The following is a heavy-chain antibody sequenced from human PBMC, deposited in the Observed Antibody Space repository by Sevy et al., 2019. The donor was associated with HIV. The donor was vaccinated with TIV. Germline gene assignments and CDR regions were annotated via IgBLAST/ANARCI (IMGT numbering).Heavy chain of an antibody. CDR2: IIPIFGTA. D-gene: IGHD3-16*01. CDR1: GGTFSSYA. Sequence: ASVKVSCKASGGTFSSYAISWVRQAPGQGLEWVGGIIPIFGTANYAQKFQGRVTITADESTSTAYMELSSLRSEDTAVYYCARGLRGIMITFGGVPLYGMDVWGQGTTVTVSS. J-gene: IGHJ6*02. V-gene: IGHV1-69*13. CDR3: ARGLRGIMITFGGVPLYGMDV.